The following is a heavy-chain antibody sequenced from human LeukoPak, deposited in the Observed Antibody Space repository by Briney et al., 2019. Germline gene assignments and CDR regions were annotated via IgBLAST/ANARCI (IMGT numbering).Heavy chain of an antibody. V-gene: IGHV4-59*01. J-gene: IGHJ6*03. Sequence: SSETLSLTCTVSGGSISNYYWSWIRQPPGKGLEWIAYINYSGSTNYNPSLKSRVTISVDTSKNHFSLTLSSVTAADTAVYYCAKVVVPAATQLYYYYYMDVWGKGTTVTVSS. D-gene: IGHD2-2*01. CDR1: GGSISNYY. CDR2: INYSGST. CDR3: AKVVVPAATQLYYYYYMDV.